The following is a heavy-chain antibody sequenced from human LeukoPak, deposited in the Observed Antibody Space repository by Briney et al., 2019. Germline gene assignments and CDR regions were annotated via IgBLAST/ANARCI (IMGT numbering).Heavy chain of an antibody. Sequence: GGSLRLSCAASGFTLSQYAMHWVRQAPGKGLEWVAAIWYDGSNDYYADSVKGRFTISRDNSKNTLSLQMNSLRAEDTAVYYCAREADCSGGSCYRGAFDIWGQGTMVTVSS. V-gene: IGHV3-33*01. CDR3: AREADCSGGSCYRGAFDI. J-gene: IGHJ3*02. D-gene: IGHD2-15*01. CDR2: IWYDGSND. CDR1: GFTLSQYA.